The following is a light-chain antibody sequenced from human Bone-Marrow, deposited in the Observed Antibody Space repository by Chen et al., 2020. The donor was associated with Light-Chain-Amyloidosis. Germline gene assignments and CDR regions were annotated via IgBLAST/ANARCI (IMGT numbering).Light chain of an antibody. V-gene: IGLV2-14*02. CDR1: SRDVGSYNL. CDR3: TSFTNDNDPVL. Sequence: QSALTHPASVSVSPGQPNNISCLGTSRDVGSYNLVTWYQQHPGKAPKLMIFDITKRPTGVSKRFSGTKSGNTASLTISGLQDDDEADYCYTSFTNDNDPVLFGGGTKVTVL. CDR2: DIT. J-gene: IGLJ2*01.